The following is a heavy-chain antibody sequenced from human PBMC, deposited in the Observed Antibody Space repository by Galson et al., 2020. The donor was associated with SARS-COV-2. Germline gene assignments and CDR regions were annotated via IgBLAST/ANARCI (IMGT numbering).Heavy chain of an antibody. CDR1: GFTVSSNY. J-gene: IGHJ6*02. CDR3: AREVRGVNYYYGMDV. D-gene: IGHD3-10*01. V-gene: IGHV3-66*01. Sequence: GGSLRLSCAASGFTVSSNYMSWVRQAPGKGLEWVSVIYNDGSTYYADSVKGRFTISRDNSKNTLYLQMNSLRAEDTAVYYCAREVRGVNYYYGMDVWGQGTTVTVSS. CDR2: IYNDGST.